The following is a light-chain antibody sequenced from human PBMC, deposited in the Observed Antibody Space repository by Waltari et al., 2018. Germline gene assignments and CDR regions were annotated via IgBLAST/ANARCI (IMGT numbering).Light chain of an antibody. V-gene: IGKV3-20*01. J-gene: IGKJ2*01. CDR3: LQYGTSPFT. Sequence: RARQRVSSSYLAWYQQKPGRAPRLLIYGASSRATGIPDRFSDSGSGTDFTLTISRLEPEDFAVYYCLQYGTSPFTFGQGTKLEIK. CDR2: GAS. CDR1: QRVSSSY.